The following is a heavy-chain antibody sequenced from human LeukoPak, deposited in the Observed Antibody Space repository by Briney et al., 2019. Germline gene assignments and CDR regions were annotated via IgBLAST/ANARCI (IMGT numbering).Heavy chain of an antibody. CDR2: IKQDGSEK. CDR3: ARDVEMATISPPGY. J-gene: IGHJ4*02. D-gene: IGHD5-24*01. CDR1: GFTFSSYW. Sequence: GGSLRLSCAASGFTFSSYWMSWVRQAPGKGLEWVANIKQDGSEKYYVDSVKGRFTISRDNAKNSLYLQMNSLRAEDTAVYYCARDVEMATISPPGYWGQGTLVTVSS. V-gene: IGHV3-7*01.